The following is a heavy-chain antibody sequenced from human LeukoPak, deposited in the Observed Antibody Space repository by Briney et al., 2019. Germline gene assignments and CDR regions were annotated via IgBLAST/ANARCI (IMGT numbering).Heavy chain of an antibody. Sequence: PGGSLRLSCAASGFTFSNAWMSWVRQAPGKGLEWVGRIKSKTDGGTTDYAAPVKGRFTISRDDSKNTLYLQMNSLKTEDTAVYYCTTEEYGSSGYYYELDDYWGQGTLVTVSS. J-gene: IGHJ4*02. CDR2: IKSKTDGGTT. CDR1: GFTFSNAW. CDR3: TTEEYGSSGYYYELDDY. D-gene: IGHD3-22*01. V-gene: IGHV3-15*01.